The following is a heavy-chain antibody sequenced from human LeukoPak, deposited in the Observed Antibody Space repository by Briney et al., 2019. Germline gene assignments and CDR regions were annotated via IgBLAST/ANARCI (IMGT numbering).Heavy chain of an antibody. CDR1: GYTFTGYY. V-gene: IGHV1-2*02. J-gene: IGHJ4*02. CDR3: ARDHAAYSSSWYDFDY. CDR2: INPNSGGT. D-gene: IGHD6-13*01. Sequence: ASVKVSCKASGYTFTGYYMHWVRQAPGQGLEWVGWINPNSGGTNYAQKFQGRVTMTRDTSISTAYMELSRLRSDDTAVYYCARDHAAYSSSWYDFDYWGQGTLVTVSS.